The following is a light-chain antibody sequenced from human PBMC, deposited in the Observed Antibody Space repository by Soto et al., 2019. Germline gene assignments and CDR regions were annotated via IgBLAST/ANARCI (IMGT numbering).Light chain of an antibody. CDR3: SSYTSSSTFV. V-gene: IGLV2-14*01. J-gene: IGLJ1*01. CDR1: SSDVGGYNY. Sequence: QSVLTQPASVSGSPGQSLTISCTGTSSDVGGYNYVSWYQQHPGKAPKLMIYDVSNRPSGVSNRFSGSKSGNTASLTISGFQAEDEADYYCSSYTSSSTFVVGTGTKV. CDR2: DVS.